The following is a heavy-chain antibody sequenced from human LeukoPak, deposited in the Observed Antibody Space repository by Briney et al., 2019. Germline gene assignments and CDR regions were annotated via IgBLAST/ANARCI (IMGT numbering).Heavy chain of an antibody. CDR2: IYPNNGAT. CDR1: GYTFSVTGWY. CDR3: ARDGPAQMVEFDY. Sequence: DAVKVSCKASGYTFSVTGWYLYWLRQAPGQGLECMGWIYPNNGATDYAQKFQGRVAMPRDTSIRAAYMELRRLRPDDTAVYYCARDGPAQMVEFDYWGQGTLVTVSS. D-gene: IGHD3-10*01. V-gene: IGHV1-2*02. J-gene: IGHJ4*02.